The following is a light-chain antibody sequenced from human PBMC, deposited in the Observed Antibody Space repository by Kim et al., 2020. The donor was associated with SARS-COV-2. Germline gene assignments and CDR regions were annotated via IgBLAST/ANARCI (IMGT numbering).Light chain of an antibody. V-gene: IGLV3-19*01. CDR1: SLRSYY. CDR2: GKN. Sequence: ELTPDPAVSVALGQTVRITCQGDSLRSYYASWYQQKPGQAPVLVIYGKNNRPSGIPDRFSGSSSGNTASLTITGAQAEDEADYYCNSRDSSGNHLVFGG. CDR3: NSRDSSGNHLV. J-gene: IGLJ3*02.